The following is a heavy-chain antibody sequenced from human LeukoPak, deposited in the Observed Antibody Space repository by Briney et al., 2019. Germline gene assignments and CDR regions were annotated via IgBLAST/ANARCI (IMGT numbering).Heavy chain of an antibody. CDR2: ISYDGSNK. J-gene: IGHJ4*02. CDR3: AGDPCSGGSCYLDY. D-gene: IGHD2-15*01. CDR1: GFTFSSYA. Sequence: GGSLRLSCAASGFTFSSYAMHWVRQAPGKGLEWVAVISYDGSNKYYADSVKGRFTISRDNSKNTLYLQMNSLRAEDTAVYYCAGDPCSGGSCYLDYWGQGTLVTVSS. V-gene: IGHV3-30-3*01.